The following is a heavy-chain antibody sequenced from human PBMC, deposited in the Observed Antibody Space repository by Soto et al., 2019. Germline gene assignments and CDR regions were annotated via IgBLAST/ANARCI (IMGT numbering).Heavy chain of an antibody. CDR2: IIPIFGTT. V-gene: IGHV1-69*01. CDR1: GGTFSGYG. D-gene: IGHD1-26*01. Sequence: QVQMVQSGAEVKKPGSSLKVSCKASGGTFSGYGISWVRQAPGQGLEWMGGIIPIFGTTNYAPNFRDRVTISADEARTTVYLHLSNLRTDDTDVYYRARGWAKAPFYYGMDVWGQGTAVTVSS. J-gene: IGHJ6*02. CDR3: ARGWAKAPFYYGMDV.